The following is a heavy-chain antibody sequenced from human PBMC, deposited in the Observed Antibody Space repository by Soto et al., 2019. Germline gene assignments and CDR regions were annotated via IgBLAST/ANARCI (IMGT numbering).Heavy chain of an antibody. Sequence: ASVKVSCKTSCYTFTNHRISWVRQAPGQGLEWMGWINAYNGNTNYSQKFQGRVTITRDTSASTAYMELSSLRSEDTAVYYCASGWSGIPIAVAGPFDYWGQGTLVTVSS. J-gene: IGHJ4*02. CDR3: ASGWSGIPIAVAGPFDY. V-gene: IGHV1-18*01. D-gene: IGHD6-19*01. CDR1: CYTFTNHR. CDR2: INAYNGNT.